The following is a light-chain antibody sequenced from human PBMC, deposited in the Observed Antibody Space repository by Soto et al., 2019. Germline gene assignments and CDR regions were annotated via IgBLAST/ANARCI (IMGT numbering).Light chain of an antibody. CDR3: SSYVGSNFHVL. CDR2: DVN. Sequence: QSALTQPASVSGSPGQSITISCTGTISDIGGYNFISWYQHHPGKAPKLVIYDVNNRPSGISYRFSGSKSGNTASLTVSGLQAEDEAEYYCSSYVGSNFHVLFGGGTKLTVL. V-gene: IGLV2-14*01. CDR1: ISDIGGYNF. J-gene: IGLJ2*01.